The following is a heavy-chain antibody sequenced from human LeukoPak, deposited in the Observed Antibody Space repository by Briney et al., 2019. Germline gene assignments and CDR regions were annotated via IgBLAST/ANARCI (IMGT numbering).Heavy chain of an antibody. Sequence: SETLSLTYTVSGGSISSGGYYWSWIRQHPGKGLEWIGYIYYSGSTYYNPSLKSRVTISVDTSKNQFSLKLSSVTAADTAVYCCAMDAVGYRRGAFDIWGQGRMVTVSS. D-gene: IGHD4-23*01. V-gene: IGHV4-31*03. CDR2: IYYSGST. J-gene: IGHJ3*02. CDR3: AMDAVGYRRGAFDI. CDR1: GGSISSGGYY.